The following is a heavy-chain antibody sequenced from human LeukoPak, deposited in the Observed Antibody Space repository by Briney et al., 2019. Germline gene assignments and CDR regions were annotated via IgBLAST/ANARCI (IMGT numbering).Heavy chain of an antibody. Sequence: SETLSLTCNVSGGSMGSSTNYWGWIRQPPGKGLEWIATIYYSGSTYYNPSLKSRLSISVATSRNQFSLRLSSVTAADTAVYYCARQGGYCSGRSCYFYFDSWGQGTLVTVAS. V-gene: IGHV4-39*01. CDR2: IYYSGST. CDR1: GGSMGSSTNY. J-gene: IGHJ4*02. D-gene: IGHD2-15*01. CDR3: ARQGGYCSGRSCYFYFDS.